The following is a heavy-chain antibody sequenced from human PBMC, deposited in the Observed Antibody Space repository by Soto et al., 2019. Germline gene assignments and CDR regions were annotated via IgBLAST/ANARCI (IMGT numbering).Heavy chain of an antibody. CDR3: ARDWESSDYGGNWCDP. D-gene: IGHD4-17*01. J-gene: IGHJ5*02. CDR2: IIPILGIA. CDR1: GGTFSSYT. Sequence: QVQLVQSGAEVKKPGSSVKVSCKASGGTFSSYTISWVRQAPGQGLEWMGRIIPILGIANYAQKFQGRVTITADKSTSTAYMELSSLRSEDTAVYYCARDWESSDYGGNWCDPWGQGTLVTVSS. V-gene: IGHV1-69*08.